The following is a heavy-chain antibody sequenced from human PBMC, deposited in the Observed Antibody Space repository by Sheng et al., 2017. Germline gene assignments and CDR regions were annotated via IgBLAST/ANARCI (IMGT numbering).Heavy chain of an antibody. V-gene: IGHV3-30*18. CDR1: GFTFSSYG. Sequence: QVQLVESGGGVVQPGRSLRLSCAASGFTFSSYGMHWVRQAPGKGLEWVAVISYDGSNKYYADSVKGRFTISRDNSKNTLYLQMNSLRAEDTAVYYCAKGLMIENYFDYWGQGTLVTVSS. CDR3: AKGLMIENYFDY. J-gene: IGHJ4*02. D-gene: IGHD3-22*01. CDR2: ISYDGSNK.